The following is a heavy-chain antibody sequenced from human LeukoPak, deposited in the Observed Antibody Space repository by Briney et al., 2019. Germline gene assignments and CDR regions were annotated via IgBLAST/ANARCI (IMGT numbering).Heavy chain of an antibody. D-gene: IGHD6-13*01. J-gene: IGHJ4*02. CDR2: ISYDGSNK. V-gene: IGHV3-30-3*01. CDR3: ARSSSSSKYSSSWSAYYFDY. Sequence: GGSLRLSCAASGFTFSSYAMHWVRQAPGKGLEWVAVISYDGSNKYYADSVKGRFTISRDNSKNTLYLQMNGLRAEDTAVYYCARSSSSSKYSSSWSAYYFDYWGQGTLVTVSS. CDR1: GFTFSSYA.